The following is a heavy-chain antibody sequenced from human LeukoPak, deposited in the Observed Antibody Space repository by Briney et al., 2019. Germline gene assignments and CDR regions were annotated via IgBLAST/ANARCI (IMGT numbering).Heavy chain of an antibody. J-gene: IGHJ4*02. CDR1: GFTFRSYE. Sequence: GGCLRLSCAASGFTFRSYEMNWVGQPPGKGRDGVSYISSRGSTIYYADYAKDRFTISSNNTKNSLYLQMNSLRADDTAVYYCARASQTYSNDDAALAYWGQGTLVTVSS. D-gene: IGHD3-22*01. V-gene: IGHV3-48*03. CDR2: ISSRGSTI. CDR3: ARASQTYSNDDAALAY.